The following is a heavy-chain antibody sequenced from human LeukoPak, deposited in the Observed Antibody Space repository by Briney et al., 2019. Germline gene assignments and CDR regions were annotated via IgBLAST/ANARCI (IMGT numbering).Heavy chain of an antibody. CDR3: ARGDGIYFDY. V-gene: IGHV4-30-2*01. J-gene: IGHJ4*02. CDR2: IYHSGST. Sequence: SETLSLTCTVSGGSISSGGYYWSWIRQPPGKGLEWIGYIYHSGSTYYNPSLKSRVTISVDRSKNQFSLKLSSVTAADTAVYYCARGDGIYFDYWGQGTLVTVSS. D-gene: IGHD1-14*01. CDR1: GGSISSGGYY.